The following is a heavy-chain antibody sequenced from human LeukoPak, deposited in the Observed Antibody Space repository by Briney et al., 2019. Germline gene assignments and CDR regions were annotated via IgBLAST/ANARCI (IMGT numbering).Heavy chain of an antibody. D-gene: IGHD5-18*01. Sequence: PSETLSLTYVVHGGSFCGAYRRSIRQPPGKGLEWIGEINHSGSTNYNPSLKSRVTISVDTSKNQFSLKLSSVTAAGTAVYYCARLSDCTSMLAVYYFDYWGQGTLVTVSS. V-gene: IGHV4-34*01. CDR2: INHSGST. J-gene: IGHJ4*02. CDR3: ARLSDCTSMLAVYYFDY. CDR1: GGSFCGAY.